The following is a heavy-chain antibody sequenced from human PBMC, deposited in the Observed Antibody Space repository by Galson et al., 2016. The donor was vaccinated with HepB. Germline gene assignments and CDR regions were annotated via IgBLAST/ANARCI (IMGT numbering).Heavy chain of an antibody. CDR3: AKDSGAYYYDSSGHRRNAFDI. J-gene: IGHJ3*02. Sequence: SLRLSCAASGFTSDHYAMHWVRQAPGKGLEWVSGSSWNSGSIGYADSVKGRFTISRDNAKNSLYLQMNSLRAEDTALYYCAKDSGAYYYDSSGHRRNAFDIWGQGTVVTVSS. CDR1: GFTSDHYA. D-gene: IGHD3-22*01. CDR2: SSWNSGSI. V-gene: IGHV3-9*02.